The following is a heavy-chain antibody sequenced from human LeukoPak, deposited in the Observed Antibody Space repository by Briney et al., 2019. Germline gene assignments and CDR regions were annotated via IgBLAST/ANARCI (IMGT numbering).Heavy chain of an antibody. V-gene: IGHV3-74*01. CDR3: AKEIDGFDV. Sequence: GGSLRLSCAASGFTFSNYWMHWVRHAPGMGLVWVSSIRFDGGDTAYADSAKGRFTISRDNAKNTMFLQMNNLRAEDTAVYYCAKEIDGFDVWGQGTLVTVSS. CDR2: IRFDGGDT. CDR1: GFTFSNYW. J-gene: IGHJ3*01.